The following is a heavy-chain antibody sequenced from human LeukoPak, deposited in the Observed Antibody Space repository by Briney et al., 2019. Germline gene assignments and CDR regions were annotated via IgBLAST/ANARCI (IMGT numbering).Heavy chain of an antibody. CDR1: GYTFTSYD. CDR3: ARVVPFDSSYSSSWYSFGMDV. CDR2: MNPNSGNT. Sequence: ASVKVFCKASGYTFTSYDINWVRQATGQGLEWMGWMNPNSGNTGYAQKFQGRVTMTRNTSISTAYMELSSLRSEDTAVYYCARVVPFDSSYSSSWYSFGMDVWGQGTTVTVSS. D-gene: IGHD6-13*01. J-gene: IGHJ6*02. V-gene: IGHV1-8*01.